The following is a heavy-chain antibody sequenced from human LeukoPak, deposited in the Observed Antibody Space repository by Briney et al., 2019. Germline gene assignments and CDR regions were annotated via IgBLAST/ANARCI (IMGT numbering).Heavy chain of an antibody. CDR2: ISSSSSYI. CDR3: AKDRSGSWVDDAFDI. D-gene: IGHD1-26*01. V-gene: IGHV3-21*04. J-gene: IGHJ3*02. CDR1: GFTFSSYS. Sequence: PGGSLRLSCAASGFTFSSYSMNWVRQAPGKGLEWVSSISSSSSYIYYADSVKGRFTISRDNAKNSLYLQMNSLRAEDTAVYYCAKDRSGSWVDDAFDIWGQGTMVTVSS.